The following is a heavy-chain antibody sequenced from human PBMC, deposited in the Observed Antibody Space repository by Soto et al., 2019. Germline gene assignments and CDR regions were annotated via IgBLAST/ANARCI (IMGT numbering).Heavy chain of an antibody. CDR2: INHSGST. V-gene: IGHV4-34*01. D-gene: IGHD3-3*01. J-gene: IGHJ5*02. Sequence: KPSETLSLTCAVYGGSFSGYYWSWIRQPPGKGLEWIGEINHSGSTNYNPSLKSRVTISVDTSKNQFSLKLSSVTAADTAVYYCARGPSDFWSGYYINWFDPWGQGTLVTVSS. CDR3: ARGPSDFWSGYYINWFDP. CDR1: GGSFSGYY.